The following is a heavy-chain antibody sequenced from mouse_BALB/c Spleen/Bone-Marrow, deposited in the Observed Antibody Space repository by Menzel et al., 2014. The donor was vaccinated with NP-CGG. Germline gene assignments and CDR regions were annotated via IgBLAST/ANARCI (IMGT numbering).Heavy chain of an antibody. J-gene: IGHJ4*01. Sequence: VQLQQSGPSLVKPSQTLSLTCSVTGDSITSGYWNWIRKFPGNKLEYMGYISYSGSTYYNPSLKSRISITRDTSKNQYYLQLNSVTTEDAATYYCARILLRSYAMDYWGQGTSVTVSS. CDR3: ARILLRSYAMDY. CDR2: ISYSGST. V-gene: IGHV3-8*02. CDR1: GDSITSGY. D-gene: IGHD1-1*01.